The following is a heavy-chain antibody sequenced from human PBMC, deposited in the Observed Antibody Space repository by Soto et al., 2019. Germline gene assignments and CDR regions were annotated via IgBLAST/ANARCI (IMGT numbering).Heavy chain of an antibody. CDR2: MYNTGST. CDR3: ARDLWGYCGADCYPLDV. J-gene: IGHJ6*02. D-gene: IGHD2-21*02. Sequence: SETLSLTCTFSGCSISSCYWSWIRQPPWKGLEWIGYMYNTGSTIYNPSLKSRVTISVDTSKNQFSLKLNSVTAADTAVYYCARDLWGYCGADCYPLDVWGQGTTVTVS. V-gene: IGHV4-59*01. CDR1: GCSISSCY.